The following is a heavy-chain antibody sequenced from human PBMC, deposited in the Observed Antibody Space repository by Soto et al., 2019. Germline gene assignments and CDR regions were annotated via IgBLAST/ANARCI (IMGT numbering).Heavy chain of an antibody. CDR1: GFTFSSYG. CDR3: ARGAAAGLYYFDH. CDR2: IWYDGSNK. J-gene: IGHJ4*02. Sequence: QVQLVESGGGVVQPGRSLRLSCAASGFTFSSYGMHWVRQAPGKGLEWVAVIWYDGSNKYYADSVKGRFTISRDNSKNTLYLQMNSLRVEDTAVYYCARGAAAGLYYFDHWGQGTLVTVSS. D-gene: IGHD6-13*01. V-gene: IGHV3-33*01.